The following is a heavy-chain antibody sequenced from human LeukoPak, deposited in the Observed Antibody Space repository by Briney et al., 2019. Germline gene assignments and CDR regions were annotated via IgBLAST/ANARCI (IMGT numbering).Heavy chain of an antibody. J-gene: IGHJ4*02. V-gene: IGHV3-7*01. D-gene: IGHD6-19*01. CDR2: IKPDGDET. CDR1: GFTFTTYW. CDR3: ARDRSTVAGIDY. Sequence: GGSLRLSCAVSGFTFTTYWMTWVRQAPGKGVEWVATIKPDGDETFYVDSVKGRFTISRDNAKNSLYLQMNSLRAEDTAGYYCARDRSTVAGIDYWGQGTLVTVSS.